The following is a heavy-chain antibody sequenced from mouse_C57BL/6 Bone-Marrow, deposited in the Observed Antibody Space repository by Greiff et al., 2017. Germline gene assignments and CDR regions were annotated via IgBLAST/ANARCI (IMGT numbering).Heavy chain of an antibody. D-gene: IGHD1-1*01. CDR2: ISSGSSTI. J-gene: IGHJ2*01. V-gene: IGHV5-17*01. CDR1: GFTFSDYG. Sequence: VQLKESGGGLVKPGGSLKLSCAASGFTFSDYGMHWVRQAPEKGLEWVAYISSGSSTIYYADTVKGRFTISSDNAKNTLFLQMTSLRSEDTAMYYCARDYYGSSSYFDYWGQGTTLTVSS. CDR3: ARDYYGSSSYFDY.